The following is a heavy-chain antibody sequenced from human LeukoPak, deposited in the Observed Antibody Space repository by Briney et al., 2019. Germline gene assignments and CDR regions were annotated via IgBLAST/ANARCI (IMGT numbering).Heavy chain of an antibody. CDR1: GGSFSGYY. CDR2: INHSGST. V-gene: IGHV4-34*01. D-gene: IGHD3/OR15-3a*01. Sequence: SETLSLTCAVSGGSFSGYYWSWIRQPPGKGLEWIGEINHSGSTNYNPSLKSRVTISVDTSKNQFSLKLSSVTAADTAVYYCARGGVLGLVATPPPRAFDIWGRGTMVTVSS. J-gene: IGHJ3*02. CDR3: ARGGVLGLVATPPPRAFDI.